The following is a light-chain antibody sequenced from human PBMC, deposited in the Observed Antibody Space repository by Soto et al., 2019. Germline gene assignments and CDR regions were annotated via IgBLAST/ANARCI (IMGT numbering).Light chain of an antibody. J-gene: IGKJ1*01. CDR3: QQYGSSPWT. CDR2: GAS. V-gene: IGKV3-20*01. CDR1: QSIRSNY. Sequence: ETVLTQSPGTLSLSPGERATISCRASQSIRSNYLAWYRQTPGQAPRLLIYGASNRATGIPDRFSGSGSGTEFTLIISRLEPEDFALYYCQQYGSSPWTFGQGTKVEIK.